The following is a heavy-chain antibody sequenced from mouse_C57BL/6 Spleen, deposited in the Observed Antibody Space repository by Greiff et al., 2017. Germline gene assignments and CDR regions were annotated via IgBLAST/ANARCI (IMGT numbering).Heavy chain of an antibody. V-gene: IGHV3-4*01. Sequence: EVKLQESGPALVKPSQTVSLTCTVTGYSITNGNHWWNWIRQVSGSKLEWIGYISSSGSTDSNTSLKSRISITRETSKKQLFLQLNSVTTEEIATDYCGRAAQATRGAMDYWGQGTSVTVSS. J-gene: IGHJ4*01. CDR3: GRAAQATRGAMDY. CDR2: ISSSGST. CDR1: GYSITNGNHW. D-gene: IGHD3-2*02.